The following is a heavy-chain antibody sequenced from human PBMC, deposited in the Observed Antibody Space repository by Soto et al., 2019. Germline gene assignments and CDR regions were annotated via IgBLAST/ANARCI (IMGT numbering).Heavy chain of an antibody. J-gene: IGHJ3*02. Sequence: QVQLVESGGGVVQPGRSLRLSCAASGFTFSSYGMHWVRQAPGKGLEWVAVIWYDGRNKFYADSVKGRFTISRDNSKNTLYLQMNGLRAEDTAVYYCARVTDSSGWYWAFEIWGQGTMVTVSS. V-gene: IGHV3-33*01. CDR2: IWYDGRNK. CDR1: GFTFSSYG. D-gene: IGHD6-19*01. CDR3: ARVTDSSGWYWAFEI.